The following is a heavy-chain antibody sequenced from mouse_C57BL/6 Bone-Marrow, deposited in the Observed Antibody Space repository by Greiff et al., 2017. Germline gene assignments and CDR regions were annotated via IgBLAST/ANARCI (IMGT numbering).Heavy chain of an antibody. CDR3: ARCLAY. D-gene: IGHD6-1*01. V-gene: IGHV5-4*03. J-gene: IGHJ3*01. CDR2: ISDGGSYT. Sequence: EVKLMESGGGLVKPGGSLKLSCAASGFTFSSYAMSWVRQTPEKRLEWVATISDGGSYTYYPDNVKGRFTISRDNAKNNRYLQMSHLKSEDTAMYYCARCLAYWGQGTLVTVSA. CDR1: GFTFSSYA.